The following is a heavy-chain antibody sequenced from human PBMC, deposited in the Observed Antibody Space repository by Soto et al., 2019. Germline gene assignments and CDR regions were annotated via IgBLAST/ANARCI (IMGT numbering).Heavy chain of an antibody. Sequence: QVQLVESGGGVVQPGRSLRLSCAASGFTFSSYAMHWVRQAPGKGLEWVAVISYDGSNKYYADSVKGRFTISRDNSKNTLYLQMNSLRAEDTAVYYCAREGSSGWYHYYGMDVWGQGTTVTVSS. CDR3: AREGSSGWYHYYGMDV. CDR2: ISYDGSNK. D-gene: IGHD6-19*01. V-gene: IGHV3-30-3*01. CDR1: GFTFSSYA. J-gene: IGHJ6*02.